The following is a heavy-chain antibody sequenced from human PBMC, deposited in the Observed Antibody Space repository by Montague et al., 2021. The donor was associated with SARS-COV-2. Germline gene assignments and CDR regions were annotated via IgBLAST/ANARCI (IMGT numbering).Heavy chain of an antibody. CDR3: ARVRARIPIFGGGPGDY. D-gene: IGHD3-3*01. V-gene: IGHV3-48*03. Sequence: SLRLSCAASGFPFSGYEMNWVRQAPGKGLEWVSYISSSGSTLYYXDSVKGRFTISRDNAKNSLYLQMNSLRAEDTAVYYCARVRARIPIFGGGPGDYWGQGTLVTVAS. J-gene: IGHJ4*02. CDR2: ISSSGSTL. CDR1: GFPFSGYE.